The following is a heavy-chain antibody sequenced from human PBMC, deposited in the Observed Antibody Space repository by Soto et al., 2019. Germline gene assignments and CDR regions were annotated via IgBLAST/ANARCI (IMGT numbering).Heavy chain of an antibody. V-gene: IGHV1-69*01. D-gene: IGHD1-26*01. CDR3: ARVLGARPAHGPDYYYYYGMDV. Sequence: QVQLVQSGAEVKKPGSSVKVSCKASGGTFSSYAISWVRQAPGQGLAWMGGIIPIFGTANYAQKSQGRVTITADESTSTADMELSSLRSEDTAVYYCARVLGARPAHGPDYYYYYGMDVWGQGTTVTVSS. CDR2: IIPIFGTA. CDR1: GGTFSSYA. J-gene: IGHJ6*02.